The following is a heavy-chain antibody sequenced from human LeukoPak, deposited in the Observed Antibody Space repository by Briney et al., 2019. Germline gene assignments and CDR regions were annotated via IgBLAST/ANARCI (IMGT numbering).Heavy chain of an antibody. Sequence: PGGSLRLSCAASDFTFSKHWMHWVRQAPGKGLVWVSRINSDGSRTDYADSVKGRFTISRDNAKNTLFLQMNSLREEDTALYYCVRETDCTGGSCYLSHWFDPWGLGTLVTVSS. CDR2: INSDGSRT. CDR1: DFTFSKHW. J-gene: IGHJ5*02. V-gene: IGHV3-74*01. CDR3: VRETDCTGGSCYLSHWFDP. D-gene: IGHD2-15*01.